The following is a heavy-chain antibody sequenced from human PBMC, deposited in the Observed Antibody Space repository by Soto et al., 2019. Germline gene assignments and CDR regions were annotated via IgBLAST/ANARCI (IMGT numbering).Heavy chain of an antibody. D-gene: IGHD2-2*01. CDR2: INPETGGT. Sequence: SAKVSYKASVYSVTSHYVHYVREAPGQGLEWMGWINPETGGTSYAQKFQGRVTLSRDTSIKPAYLEVTRLRFDDAAVYFCARERYQVISDGMDVWGQGTTVTVSS. V-gene: IGHV1-2*02. CDR3: ARERYQVISDGMDV. CDR1: VYSVTSHY. J-gene: IGHJ6*02.